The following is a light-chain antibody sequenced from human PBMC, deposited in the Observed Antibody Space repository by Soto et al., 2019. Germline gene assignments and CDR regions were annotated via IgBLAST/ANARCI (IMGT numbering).Light chain of an antibody. V-gene: IGLV1-47*01. Sequence: QSVLTQPPSASETPGQRVTISCSGSSSNIGSNYVYWYQQLPGTATKLLIYRNNQRPSGVPDRFSGSKSGTSASLAISGLRSEDEADYYCAAWDDSLSVHVVFGGGTKLTVL. CDR1: SSNIGSNY. CDR2: RNN. CDR3: AAWDDSLSVHVV. J-gene: IGLJ2*01.